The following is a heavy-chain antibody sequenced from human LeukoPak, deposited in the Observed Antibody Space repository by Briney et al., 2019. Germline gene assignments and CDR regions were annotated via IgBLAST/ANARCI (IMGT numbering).Heavy chain of an antibody. J-gene: IGHJ6*02. V-gene: IGHV1-46*01. D-gene: IGHD3-10*01. CDR3: ARSMRVIYGSGSYLSDYYYGMDV. Sequence: ASVKVSCKASGYTFTSYYMHRVRQAPGQGLEWMGIINPSGGSTSYAQKFQGRVTMTRDTSTSTVYMELSSLRSEDTAVYYCARSMRVIYGSGSYLSDYYYGMDVWGQGTTVTVSS. CDR2: INPSGGST. CDR1: GYTFTSYY.